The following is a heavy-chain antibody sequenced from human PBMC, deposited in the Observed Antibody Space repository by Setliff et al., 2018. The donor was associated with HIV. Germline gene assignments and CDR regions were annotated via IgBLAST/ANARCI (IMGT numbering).Heavy chain of an antibody. D-gene: IGHD2-21*01. CDR1: GYSFTSYW. V-gene: IGHV5-51*01. J-gene: IGHJ6*03. CDR2: IYPGDSDP. CDR3: ARAPRSPLRWRDNLLSSSSFFMDV. Sequence: GESLRISCKGSGYSFTSYWIGWMRQRPGKGLEWMGIIYPGDSDPSYSPSFQGQVPFSADKSITAVYLQWDSLKASDSAIYYCARAPRSPLRWRDNLLSSSSFFMDVWGKGTTVTVSS.